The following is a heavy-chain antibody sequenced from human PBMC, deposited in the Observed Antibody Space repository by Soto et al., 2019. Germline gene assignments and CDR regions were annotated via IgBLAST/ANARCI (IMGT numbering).Heavy chain of an antibody. CDR1: GFTLTSSA. J-gene: IGHJ6*02. D-gene: IGHD3-10*01. V-gene: IGHV1-58*01. Sequence: ASVKVSCKASGFTLTSSAVQWVRQARGQRLEWIGWIVVGSGNTIYAQNFQDRVTITRDMSTSTANMELSSLRSEDTAVYYCAATSGSLCKGYYSGVVFWGQATSVTVSS. CDR2: IVVGSGNT. CDR3: AATSGSLCKGYYSGVVF.